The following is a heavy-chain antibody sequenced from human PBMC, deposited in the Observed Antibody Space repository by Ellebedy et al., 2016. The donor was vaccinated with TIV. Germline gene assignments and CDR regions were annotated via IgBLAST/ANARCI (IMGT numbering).Heavy chain of an antibody. D-gene: IGHD4-23*01. Sequence: SETLSLXCAVYGGSFSGYYWSWIRQPPGKGLEWIGEINHSGSTNYNPSLKSRVTISVDTSKNQFSLKLSSVTAADTAVYYCARAPDYGGNPDAFDIWGQGTMVTVSS. J-gene: IGHJ3*02. CDR1: GGSFSGYY. CDR3: ARAPDYGGNPDAFDI. V-gene: IGHV4-34*01. CDR2: INHSGST.